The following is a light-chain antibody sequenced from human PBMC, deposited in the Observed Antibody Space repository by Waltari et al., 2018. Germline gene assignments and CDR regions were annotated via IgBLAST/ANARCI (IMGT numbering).Light chain of an antibody. V-gene: IGLV2-8*01. CDR3: SSYAGSNNVV. Sequence: QSALNPPPSASGSPGQSITLSFTGTRSDVGCYKFFPWYQQHPGKAPKLVIYEVSKRPSGVPDRFSGSKSGNTASLTVSGLQAEDEADYYCSSYAGSNNVVFGGGTKLTVL. J-gene: IGLJ2*01. CDR1: RSDVGCYKF. CDR2: EVS.